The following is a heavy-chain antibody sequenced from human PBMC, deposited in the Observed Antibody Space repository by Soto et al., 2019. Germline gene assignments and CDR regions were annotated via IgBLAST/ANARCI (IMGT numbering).Heavy chain of an antibody. J-gene: IGHJ4*02. V-gene: IGHV1-69*13. CDR2: IIPIFGTA. CDR1: GCTVSSYA. Sequence: SVKVSCKASGCTVSSYAISWVRQAPGQVLEWMGGIIPIFGTANYAQKFQGRVTITADESTSTAYMELSSLRSEDTAVYYCARYYSSGYKAHFDYWGQGTLVTVSS. CDR3: ARYYSSGYKAHFDY. D-gene: IGHD3-22*01.